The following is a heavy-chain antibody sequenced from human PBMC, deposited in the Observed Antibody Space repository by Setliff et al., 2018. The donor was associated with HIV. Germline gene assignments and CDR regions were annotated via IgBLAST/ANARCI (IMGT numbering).Heavy chain of an antibody. CDR1: DSAMDSYY. J-gene: IGHJ3*01. Sequence: PSETLSLTCTVSDSAMDSYYWSWVRQSPGRGLEYIGYIYWTGKTDYNPSLKSRVTISLDTSGNQFSLKLNSVTGADTAVYYCAKISPRGYSDITTGRLTDPFDVWGKGTMVTVS. V-gene: IGHV4-59*12. CDR2: IYWTGKT. CDR3: AKISPRGYSDITTGRLTDPFDV. D-gene: IGHD3-9*01.